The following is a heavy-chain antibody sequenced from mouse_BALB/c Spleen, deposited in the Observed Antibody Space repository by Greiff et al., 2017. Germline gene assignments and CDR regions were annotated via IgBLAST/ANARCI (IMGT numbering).Heavy chain of an antibody. D-gene: IGHD2-4*01. J-gene: IGHJ4*01. CDR2: IYPGNVNT. Sequence: VQLQQSGPELVKPGASVRISCKASGYTFTSYYIHWVKQRPGQGLEWIGWIYPGNVNTKYNEKFKGKATLTADKSSSTAYMQLSSLTSEDSAVYFCARNDYDVEAMDYWGQGTSVTVSS. CDR3: ARNDYDVEAMDY. CDR1: GYTFTSYY. V-gene: IGHV1S56*01.